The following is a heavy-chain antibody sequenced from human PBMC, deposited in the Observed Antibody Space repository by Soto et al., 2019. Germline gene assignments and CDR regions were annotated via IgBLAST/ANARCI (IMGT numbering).Heavy chain of an antibody. J-gene: IGHJ4*02. CDR3: AKAYAMVRGPPGDY. CDR1: GFTFSSYA. Sequence: AGGSLRLSCAASGFTFSSYAMSWVRQAPGKGLEWVSAISGSGGSTYYADSVKGRFTISRDNSKNTLYLRMNSLRAEDTAVYYCAKAYAMVRGPPGDYWGQGTLVTVSS. D-gene: IGHD3-10*01. CDR2: ISGSGGST. V-gene: IGHV3-23*01.